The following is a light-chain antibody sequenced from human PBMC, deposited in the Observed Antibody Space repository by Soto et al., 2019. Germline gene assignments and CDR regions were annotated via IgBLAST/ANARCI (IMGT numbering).Light chain of an antibody. CDR3: SSYTSSSTYV. CDR1: SSDVGSYNR. J-gene: IGLJ1*01. V-gene: IGLV2-18*02. CDR2: EVS. Sequence: SVLTQPPSVSGSPGQSVTISCTGTSSDVGSYNRVSWYQQPPGTAPKLMISEVSNRPSGVPDRFSGSKSGNTASLTISGLQAEDEADYYCSSYTSSSTYVFGTGTKVTVL.